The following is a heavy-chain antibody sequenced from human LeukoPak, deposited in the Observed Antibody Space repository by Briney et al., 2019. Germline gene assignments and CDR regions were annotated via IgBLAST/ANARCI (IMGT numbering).Heavy chain of an antibody. CDR1: VDSISNYY. V-gene: IGHV4-59*01. CDR3: ARSSTHWRLDP. J-gene: IGHJ5*02. Sequence: SETLSLTCTVSVDSISNYYWSWIRQPPGKGLEWIGYFSSSGGTNYNPSLKSRVTISGDTSKNQFSLKMTSLTAADTALYYCARSSTHWRLDPWGQGTLVLVSS. D-gene: IGHD6-25*01. CDR2: FSSSGGT.